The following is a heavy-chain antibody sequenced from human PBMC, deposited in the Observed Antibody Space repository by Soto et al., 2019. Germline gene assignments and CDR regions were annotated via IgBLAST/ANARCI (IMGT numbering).Heavy chain of an antibody. CDR2: IYRSGST. Sequence: QVQMQESGPGLVKPSETLSLTCTVSGDSVRNQYWSWIRRPPGRGLEWIGYIYRSGSTKYNPSRKSRLTISVDTSKNQFSLKLSSVTAADTAGYYCARTLDYGHMDVWGKGTTVTVSS. CDR3: ARTLDYGHMDV. CDR1: GDSVRNQY. V-gene: IGHV4-4*09. J-gene: IGHJ6*03. D-gene: IGHD3-16*01.